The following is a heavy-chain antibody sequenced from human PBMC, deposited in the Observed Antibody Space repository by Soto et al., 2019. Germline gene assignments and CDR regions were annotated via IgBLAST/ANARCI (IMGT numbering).Heavy chain of an antibody. CDR3: ARDRMNYDILTGYLYYMDV. D-gene: IGHD3-9*01. CDR2: ISAYNGNT. CDR1: GYTFTSYG. V-gene: IGHV1-18*01. Sequence: ASVKVSCKASGYTFTSYGISCVRQAPGQGLEWMGWISAYNGNTNYAQKLQGRVTMTTDTSTSTAYMELRSLRSDDTAVYYCARDRMNYDILTGYLYYMDVWGKGTTVTVSS. J-gene: IGHJ6*03.